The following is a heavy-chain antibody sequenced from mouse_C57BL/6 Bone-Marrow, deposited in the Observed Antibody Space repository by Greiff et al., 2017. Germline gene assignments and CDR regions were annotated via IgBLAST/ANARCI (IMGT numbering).Heavy chain of an antibody. CDR2: IDPSDSET. J-gene: IGHJ3*01. D-gene: IGHD4-1*01. CDR1: GYTFTSYW. Sequence: QVQLQQPGAELVRPGSSVKLSCKASGYTFTSYWMHWVKQRPIQGLEWIGNIDPSDSETHYNQKFKDKATLTVDKSSSTAYMQLSSLTSEDSAVYYWARENWDLGRFAYWGQGTLVTVAA. CDR3: ARENWDLGRFAY. V-gene: IGHV1-52*01.